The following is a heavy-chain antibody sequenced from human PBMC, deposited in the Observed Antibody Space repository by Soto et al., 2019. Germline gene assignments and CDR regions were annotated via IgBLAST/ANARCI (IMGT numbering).Heavy chain of an antibody. D-gene: IGHD3-10*01. CDR3: TTVAVTGRGDMDY. CDR2: IKSKLDGETT. CDR1: GFIFSKAW. V-gene: IGHV3-15*07. J-gene: IGHJ4*02. Sequence: EVQLVESGGGLVKSGGYLRLSCAASGFIFSKAWMNWVRQGQGKGLECVARIKSKLDGETTDYAAPVNARFTISRDDSTNTMYLQMNSLSTDDTGVYFCTTVAVTGRGDMDYWGQGTLVTVSS.